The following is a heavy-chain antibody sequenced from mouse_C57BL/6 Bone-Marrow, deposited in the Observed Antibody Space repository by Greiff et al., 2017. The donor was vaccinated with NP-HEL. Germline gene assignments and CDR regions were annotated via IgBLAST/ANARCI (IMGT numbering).Heavy chain of an antibody. J-gene: IGHJ4*01. V-gene: IGHV10-1*01. CDR1: GFSFNTYA. CDR2: IRSKSNNYAT. CDR3: VRPGRGHYAMDY. D-gene: IGHD1-1*01. Sequence: EVQLVESGGGLVQPKGSLKLSCAASGFSFNTYAMNWVRQAPGKGLEWVARIRSKSNNYATYYADSVKDRFTISRDDSESMLYLQMNNLKTEDTAMYYCVRPGRGHYAMDYWGQGTSVTVSS.